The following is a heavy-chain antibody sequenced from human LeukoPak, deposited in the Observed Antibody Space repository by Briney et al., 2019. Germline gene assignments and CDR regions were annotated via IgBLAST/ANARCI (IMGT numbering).Heavy chain of an antibody. J-gene: IGHJ6*03. Sequence: PGGSLRLSCAASGFTFSSYAMHWVRQAPGKGLGWVAVISYDGSNKYYADSVKGRFTISRDNSKNTLYLQMNSLRAEDTAVYYCAREYYDYVWGSYRYMFSYYYYYYYMDVWGKGTTVTVSS. CDR2: ISYDGSNK. CDR3: AREYYDYVWGSYRYMFSYYYYYYYMDV. V-gene: IGHV3-30*04. CDR1: GFTFSSYA. D-gene: IGHD3-16*02.